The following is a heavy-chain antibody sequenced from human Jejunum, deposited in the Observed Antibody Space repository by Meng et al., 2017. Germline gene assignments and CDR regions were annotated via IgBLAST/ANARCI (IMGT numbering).Heavy chain of an antibody. J-gene: IGHJ4*02. Sequence: QGQLQESGPGLVKPSGSLSLTCAVSGGHINKENWLSWVRQSPERGLEWIGEIYNGGNTNYNPSLNRRVTMSVDESTNQMSLKLTSVTAADTAVYYCVRGEFAMLARFDFWGQGILVTVSS. CDR3: VRGEFAMLARFDF. CDR1: GGHINKENW. D-gene: IGHD2-2*01. V-gene: IGHV4-4*02. CDR2: IYNGGNT.